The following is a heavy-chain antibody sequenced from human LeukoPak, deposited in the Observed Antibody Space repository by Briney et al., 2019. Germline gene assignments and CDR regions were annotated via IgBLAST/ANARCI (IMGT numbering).Heavy chain of an antibody. D-gene: IGHD6-13*01. J-gene: IGHJ5*02. CDR3: ARHAIAAAGTLAGIFGP. CDR2: IYYSGST. Sequence: NSSETLSLTCTVSGGSISSYYWSWIRQPPGKGLEWIGYIYYSGSTNYNPSLKSRVTISVDTSKNQFSLKLSSVTAADTAVYYCARHAIAAAGTLAGIFGPWGQGTLVTVSS. V-gene: IGHV4-59*08. CDR1: GGSISSYY.